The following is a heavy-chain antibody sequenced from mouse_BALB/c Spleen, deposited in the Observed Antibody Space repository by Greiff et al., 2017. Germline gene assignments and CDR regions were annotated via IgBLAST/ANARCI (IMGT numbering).Heavy chain of an antibody. CDR3: ARYYYGSRNWYFDV. J-gene: IGHJ1*01. D-gene: IGHD1-1*01. CDR1: GFTFSSFG. CDR2: ISSGSSTI. V-gene: IGHV5-17*02. Sequence: EVNVVESGGGLVQPGGSRKLSCAASGFTFSSFGMHWVRQAPEKGLEWVAYISSGSSTIYYADTVKGRFTISRDNPKNTLFLQMTSLRSEDTAMYYCARYYYGSRNWYFDVWGAGTTVTVSS.